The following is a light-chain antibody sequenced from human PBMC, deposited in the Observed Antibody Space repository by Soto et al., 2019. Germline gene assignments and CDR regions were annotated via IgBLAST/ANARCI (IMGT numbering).Light chain of an antibody. V-gene: IGLV2-14*01. J-gene: IGLJ2*01. Sequence: QSVLTQPASVSGSPGQSITISCTGTSSDIGGYNYVSWYQQHPGKAPKVMIYEVSNRPSGVSNRFSGSKSGNTASLTISGLQAEDEADYYCTSYTGSSTLIFGGGTKLTVL. CDR1: SSDIGGYNY. CDR3: TSYTGSSTLI. CDR2: EVS.